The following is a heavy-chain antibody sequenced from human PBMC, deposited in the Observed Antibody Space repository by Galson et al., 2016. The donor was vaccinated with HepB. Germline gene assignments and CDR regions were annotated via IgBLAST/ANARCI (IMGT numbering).Heavy chain of an antibody. J-gene: IGHJ6*02. D-gene: IGHD6-19*01. V-gene: IGHV4-34*01. CDR1: GGSLSSYY. CDR3: ARPRSGPVGGHYYIDV. Sequence: SETLSLTCAVYGGSLSSYYWTWIRQPPGKGLVWIGEIHHSGSTLYNPSLKSRVTISVDTSKNPFSLNMNSVTAADTAVYYCARPRSGPVGGHYYIDVWGQGTTVTVSS. CDR2: IHHSGST.